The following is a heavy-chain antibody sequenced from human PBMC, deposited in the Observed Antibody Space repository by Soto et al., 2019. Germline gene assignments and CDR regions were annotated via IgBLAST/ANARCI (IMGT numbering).Heavy chain of an antibody. CDR2: ISGSGGST. D-gene: IGHD2-15*01. J-gene: IGHJ4*02. V-gene: IGHV3-23*01. Sequence: PGGSLRLSCAASGFTFSSYAMSWVRQAPGKGLEWVSAISGSGGSTYYADSVKGRFTISRDNSKNTLYLQMNSLRAEDTAVYYCARDPGGDNIGLFDYWGQGTLVTVSS. CDR1: GFTFSSYA. CDR3: ARDPGGDNIGLFDY.